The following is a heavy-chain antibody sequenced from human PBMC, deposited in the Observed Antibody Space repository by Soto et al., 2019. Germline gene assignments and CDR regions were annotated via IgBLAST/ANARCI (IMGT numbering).Heavy chain of an antibody. V-gene: IGHV1-18*01. Sequence: QVQLVQSGAEVMKPGASVKVSCKASGYTFISYGINWVRQAPGQGLEWMGWISAYNGNTNYAQKLQGRVTMTTDTSTSTAYKELRSLRSDDTAVYYCARDFRAGIYYGSGSSIDYWGQGTLVTVSS. CDR3: ARDFRAGIYYGSGSSIDY. D-gene: IGHD3-10*01. CDR1: GYTFISYG. CDR2: ISAYNGNT. J-gene: IGHJ4*02.